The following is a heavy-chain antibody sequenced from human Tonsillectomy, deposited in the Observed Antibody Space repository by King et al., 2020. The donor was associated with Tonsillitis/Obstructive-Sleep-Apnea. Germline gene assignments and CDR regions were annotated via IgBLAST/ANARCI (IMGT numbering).Heavy chain of an antibody. J-gene: IGHJ3*02. V-gene: IGHV1-46*01. CDR1: GYTVTSYY. CDR3: ARVGVYCSGGSCSVDI. D-gene: IGHD2-15*01. CDR2: INPSGGST. Sequence: QLVQSGAEVKKPGASVKVCCKAAGYTVTSYYMHWVRQAPGQGLKGLGIINPSGGSTSYAQKFQGRGTMTRDTSTGTVYMELSSLRSEDTAVYYCARVGVYCSGGSCSVDIWGQGTMVTVSS.